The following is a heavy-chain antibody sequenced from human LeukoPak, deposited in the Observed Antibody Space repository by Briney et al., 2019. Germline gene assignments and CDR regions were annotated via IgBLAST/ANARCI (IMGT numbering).Heavy chain of an antibody. CDR2: ISGTGDST. V-gene: IGHV3-23*01. J-gene: IGHJ4*02. Sequence: GGSLRLSCAASGFAFSSYAMSWVRQAPGKGLEWVSAISGTGDSTYSADSVKGRFTISRDNSKNTLYLQMNSPRVEDTAVYYCAKAPDYWGQGTLVTVSS. CDR1: GFAFSSYA. CDR3: AKAPDY.